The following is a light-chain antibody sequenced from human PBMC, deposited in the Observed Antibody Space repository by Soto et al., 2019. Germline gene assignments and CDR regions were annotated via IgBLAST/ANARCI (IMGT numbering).Light chain of an antibody. J-gene: IGKJ1*01. CDR3: QQYQTYPWT. V-gene: IGKV1-5*03. CDR1: QSVSSW. Sequence: DIPMTQSPSTLSASVGDRVTITCRASQSVSSWLAWYQQKPGKAPKLLIHKASTLESGVPSRFSGSESGTEFTLTISSLQPDDFTTYYCQQYQTYPWTFGQGTKVEIK. CDR2: KAS.